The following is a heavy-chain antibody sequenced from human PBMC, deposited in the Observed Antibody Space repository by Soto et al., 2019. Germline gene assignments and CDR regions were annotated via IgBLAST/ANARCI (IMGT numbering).Heavy chain of an antibody. D-gene: IGHD1-26*01. CDR1: GGSFSGHY. CDR3: ARGSTLMGAVQGDAPGKAFVDS. CDR2: INHSGST. J-gene: IGHJ4*02. V-gene: IGHV4-34*01. Sequence: QVKLQQWGAGLLKPSETLSLTCAVYGGSFSGHYWSWIRQPPGKGLEWIGGINHSGSTNQNPSLKTRVTISVDTAKMQFPLRLRSISAADTAVYYCARGSTLMGAVQGDAPGKAFVDSWGRGTLVTVSS.